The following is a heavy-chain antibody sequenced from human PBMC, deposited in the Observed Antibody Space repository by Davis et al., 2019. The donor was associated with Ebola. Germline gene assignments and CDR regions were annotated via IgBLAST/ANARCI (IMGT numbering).Heavy chain of an antibody. Sequence: SETLSLTCTVSGGSISRYYWSWIRQPPGKGLEWIGYSGNTNYNPSLKSRVTISIDTSKNQFSLHLNSVTPEDTAVYYCARDRGTLGFDFWGQGTLVTVSS. J-gene: IGHJ4*02. V-gene: IGHV4-59*12. CDR2: SGNT. CDR3: ARDRGTLGFDF. D-gene: IGHD1-7*01. CDR1: GGSISRYY.